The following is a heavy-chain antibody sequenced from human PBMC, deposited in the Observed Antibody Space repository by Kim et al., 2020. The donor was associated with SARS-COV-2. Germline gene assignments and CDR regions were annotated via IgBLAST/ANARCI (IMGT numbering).Heavy chain of an antibody. CDR2: ISSSSSYI. V-gene: IGHV3-21*01. D-gene: IGHD6-13*01. J-gene: IGHJ3*02. CDR3: AREKSSSWQWDAFDI. CDR1: GFTFSSYS. Sequence: GGSLRLSCAASGFTFSSYSMNWVRQAPGKGLEWVSSISSSSSYIYYADSVKGRFTISRDNAKNSLYLQMNSLRAEDTAVYYCAREKSSSWQWDAFDIWGQGTMVTVSS.